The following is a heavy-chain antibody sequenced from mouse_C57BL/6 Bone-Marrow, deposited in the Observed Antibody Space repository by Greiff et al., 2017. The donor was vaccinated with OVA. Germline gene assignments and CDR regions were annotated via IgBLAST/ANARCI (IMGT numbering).Heavy chain of an antibody. D-gene: IGHD2-4*01. CDR3: ARVYDYRNYVDY. V-gene: IGHV1-64*01. CDR1: GYTFTSYW. CDR2: IHPNSGST. Sequence: VQLQQPGAELVKPGASVKLSCKASGYTFTSYWMHWVKQRPGQGLEWIGMIHPNSGSTNYNEKFKSKATLTVDTSSSTAYMQLSSLTSEDSAVYYCARVYDYRNYVDYGGQGTTLTVSS. J-gene: IGHJ2*01.